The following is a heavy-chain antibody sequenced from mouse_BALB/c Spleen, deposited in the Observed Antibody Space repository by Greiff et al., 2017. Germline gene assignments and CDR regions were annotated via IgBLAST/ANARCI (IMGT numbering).Heavy chain of an antibody. J-gene: IGHJ3*01. CDR3: AKQAARASPWFAY. CDR2: IWRGGST. CDR1: GFSLTSYG. D-gene: IGHD3-1*01. Sequence: VQLQQSGPSLVQPSQSLSITCTVSGFSLTSYGVHWVRQSPGKGLEWLGVIWRGGSTDYNAAFMSRLSITKDNSKSQVFFKMNSLQADDTAIYYCAKQAARASPWFAYWGQGTLVTVSA. V-gene: IGHV2-5-1*01.